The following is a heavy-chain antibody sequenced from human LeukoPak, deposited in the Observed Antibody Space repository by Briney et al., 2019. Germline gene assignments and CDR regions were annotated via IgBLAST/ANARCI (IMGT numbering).Heavy chain of an antibody. CDR3: ASRYGSGSYGFDY. J-gene: IGHJ4*02. Sequence: PSETLSLTCTVSGGSISSHYWSWIRPPPGKGLEWIGYMYCNGSMNYNPSLKSRVTISADTSKNQFSLKLSSVTAADTAVYYCASRYGSGSYGFDYWGQGTLVTVSS. V-gene: IGHV4-59*11. D-gene: IGHD3-10*01. CDR1: GGSISSHY. CDR2: MYCNGSM.